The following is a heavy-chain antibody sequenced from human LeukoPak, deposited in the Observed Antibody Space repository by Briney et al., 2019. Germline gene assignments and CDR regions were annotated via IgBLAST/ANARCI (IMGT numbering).Heavy chain of an antibody. D-gene: IGHD6-19*01. CDR3: ARERGSGWNAFFDY. V-gene: IGHV3-53*01. Sequence: PGGSLGLSCTASGFIVSSNYMSWVRQAPGKGLEWVSVIYSGGSTYYADSVKGRFTISRDSSKNTLFLQMNSLRAEDTAVYYCARERGSGWNAFFDYWGQGTLVTVSS. CDR1: GFIVSSNY. CDR2: IYSGGST. J-gene: IGHJ4*02.